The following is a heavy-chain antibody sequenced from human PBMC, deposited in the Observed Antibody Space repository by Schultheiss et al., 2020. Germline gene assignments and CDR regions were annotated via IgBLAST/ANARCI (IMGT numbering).Heavy chain of an antibody. D-gene: IGHD4-17*01. V-gene: IGHV4-59*01. J-gene: IGHJ3*02. CDR1: GGSFSGYY. CDR3: ARGSGTTVTTSHAFDI. Sequence: SETLSLTCAVYGGSFSGYYWSWIRQPPGKGLEWIGSIYYSGSTNYNPSLKSRVTISVDTSKNQFSLKLSSVTAADTAVYYCARGSGTTVTTSHAFDIWGQGTMVTVSS. CDR2: IYYSGST.